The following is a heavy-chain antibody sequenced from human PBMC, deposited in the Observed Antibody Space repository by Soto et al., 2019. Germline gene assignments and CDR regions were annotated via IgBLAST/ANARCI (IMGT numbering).Heavy chain of an antibody. CDR3: ARWVYAFDY. CDR1: GFTFSTYA. J-gene: IGHJ4*02. D-gene: IGHD6-13*01. CDR2: ISYDASNK. Sequence: QVQLVESGGGVVQPGRSLRLSCAASGFTFSTYAMNWVRQAPGKGLEWVAAISYDASNKYCAGSVKGRFTISRDKYKNALYLQMNSLRTEDTAMYYCARWVYAFDYWGQGTLVTVSS. V-gene: IGHV3-30-3*01.